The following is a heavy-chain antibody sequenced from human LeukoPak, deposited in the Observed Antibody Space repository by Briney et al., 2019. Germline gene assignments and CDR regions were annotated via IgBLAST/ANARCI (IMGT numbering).Heavy chain of an antibody. CDR2: IYHSGST. CDR1: GYSMISGYY. J-gene: IGHJ4*02. CDR3: ARRPHAFDY. D-gene: IGHD3-16*01. V-gene: IGHV4-38-2*02. Sequence: SETLSLTCTVSGYSMISGYYWGWIRQPPGKGLEWIGSIYHSGSTCYNPSLQSRVTVSVDTSRNQFSLKLSSVTAADTAVYYCARRPHAFDYWGQGTLVTVSS.